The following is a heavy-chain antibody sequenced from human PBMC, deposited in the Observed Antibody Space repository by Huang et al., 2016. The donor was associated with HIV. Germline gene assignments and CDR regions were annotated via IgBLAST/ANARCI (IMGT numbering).Heavy chain of an antibody. V-gene: IGHV1-18*01. J-gene: IGHJ3*02. CDR1: GYTFTDYG. CDR3: AKDRLGANDALDI. CDR2: INTYSGKA. D-gene: IGHD6-6*01. Sequence: QAQLVQSGAEVMKPGASVKVSCKASGYTFTDYGIPWVRQAPGQRLEWMGWINTYSGKADYSERFQGRVTMTRETSTSTAYMELRRLRYDDTAVYYCAKDRLGANDALDIWGQGTVVTASS.